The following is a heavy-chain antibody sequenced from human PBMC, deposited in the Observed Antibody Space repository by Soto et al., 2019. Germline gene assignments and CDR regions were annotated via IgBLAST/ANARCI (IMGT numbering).Heavy chain of an antibody. CDR3: ARYPHTGGSF. CDR2: ISSSSSYI. Sequence: EVQLVESGGGLVKPGGSLRLSCAASGFTVSSYSMNRVRQAPGKGLEWVSSISSSSSYIYYADSVKGRFTISRDNAKNSLYLQMNSLRAEDTAVYYCARYPHTGGSFWGQGTLVTVSS. D-gene: IGHD2-15*01. J-gene: IGHJ4*02. CDR1: GFTVSSYS. V-gene: IGHV3-21*01.